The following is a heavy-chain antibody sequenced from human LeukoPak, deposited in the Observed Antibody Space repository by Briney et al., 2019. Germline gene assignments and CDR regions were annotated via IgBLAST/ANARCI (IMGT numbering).Heavy chain of an antibody. CDR1: GFTFSSYG. Sequence: TGGSLRLSCAASGFTFSSYGMQWVGQAPGKGLAWVAVISYDGRNKYYADSVKGRFTISRDNSKNTLYLQMNSLRAEDTAVYYCAKSYYDFWSGYYQTFDYWGQGTLVTVSS. CDR2: ISYDGRNK. D-gene: IGHD3-3*01. J-gene: IGHJ4*02. V-gene: IGHV3-30*18. CDR3: AKSYYDFWSGYYQTFDY.